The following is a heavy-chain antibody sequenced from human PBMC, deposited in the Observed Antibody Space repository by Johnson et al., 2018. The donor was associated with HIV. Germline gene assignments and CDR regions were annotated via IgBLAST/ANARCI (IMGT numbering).Heavy chain of an antibody. D-gene: IGHD3-3*01. CDR1: GFTFSSYW. Sequence: QLVESGGGSVQPGGSLRLSCAASGFTFSSYWMHWVRQVPGKGLVWVSRINSDGSTTTYADSVKGRFTISRDNAKNTLYLQMSSLRTEDTAVYYCITIFGADAFDIWGQGTMVTVSS. V-gene: IGHV3-74*01. CDR3: ITIFGADAFDI. J-gene: IGHJ3*02. CDR2: INSDGSTT.